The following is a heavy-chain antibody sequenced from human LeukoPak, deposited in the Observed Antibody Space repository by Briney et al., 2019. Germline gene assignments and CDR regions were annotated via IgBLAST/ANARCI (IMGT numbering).Heavy chain of an antibody. D-gene: IGHD3-10*01. CDR1: GFTFSSYE. Sequence: GGSLRLSCAASGFTFSSYEMNWVRQAPGKGLEWVSHISSSGSTIYDADSLKGRFTISRDNAKNSLYLQMNSLRAEDTAVYYCARVGVRGVSTFDYWGQGILVTVSS. J-gene: IGHJ4*02. CDR2: ISSSGSTI. V-gene: IGHV3-48*03. CDR3: ARVGVRGVSTFDY.